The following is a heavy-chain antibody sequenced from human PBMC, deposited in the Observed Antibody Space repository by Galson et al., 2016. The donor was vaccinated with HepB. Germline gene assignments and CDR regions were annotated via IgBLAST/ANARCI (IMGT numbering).Heavy chain of an antibody. CDR2: IGSRGDDT. CDR3: AKRVSSSKYFDY. V-gene: IGHV3-23*01. D-gene: IGHD2-2*01. J-gene: IGHJ4*02. Sequence: CLRLSCAGSGFTFSSHPMNWVRQAPGKGLEWVSSIGSRGDDTYYADSVKGRFTVSRDNLKNTLYLQMNSPRADDTAVSYCAKRVSSSKYFDYWGQGTLVTVSS. CDR1: GFTFSSHP.